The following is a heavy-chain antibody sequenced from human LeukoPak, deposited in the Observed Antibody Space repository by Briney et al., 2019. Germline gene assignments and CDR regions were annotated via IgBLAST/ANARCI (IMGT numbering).Heavy chain of an antibody. CDR2: MNPNSGNT. CDR1: GYTFTSYD. V-gene: IGHV1-8*01. D-gene: IGHD6-19*01. Sequence: ASVKVSCKASGYTFTSYDIHWVRQATGQGLEWMGWMNPNSGNTGYAQKFQGRVTMTRNTSISTAYMELSSLRSEDTAVYYCARGNREQWLGGVYYYYYGMDVWGQGTTVTVSS. CDR3: ARGNREQWLGGVYYYYYGMDV. J-gene: IGHJ6*02.